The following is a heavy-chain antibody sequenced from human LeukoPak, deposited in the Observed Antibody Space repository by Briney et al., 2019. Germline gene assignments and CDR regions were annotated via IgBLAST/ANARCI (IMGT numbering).Heavy chain of an antibody. J-gene: IGHJ4*02. D-gene: IGHD5-12*01. CDR3: VKDQGPDSGYDRSLGY. CDR2: VTGNEGST. V-gene: IGHV3-64D*06. Sequence: PGGSLRLSCSASGFTFIRYVMHWVRQAPGKGLEYVSAVTGNEGSTYYADSVKGRFTISRDNSKNTLYLQMSSLSPEDTAVYYCVKDQGPDSGYDRSLGYWGQGTLVTVSS. CDR1: GFTFIRYV.